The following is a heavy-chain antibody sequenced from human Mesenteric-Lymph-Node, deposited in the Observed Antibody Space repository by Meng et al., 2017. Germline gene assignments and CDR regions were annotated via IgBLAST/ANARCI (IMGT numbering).Heavy chain of an antibody. J-gene: IGHJ4*02. D-gene: IGHD3-10*01. CDR2: VYHNGVT. Sequence: QVQLKQWGAEVVKPSETLSHPCAVYGGSLSGYYWSWIRQPPGKGLEWMGEVYHNGVTKYSPSLRSRVVISIDTSKNQFSLNLRSVSAADTAMYYCARGGATPMIIKYWGPGTLVTVSS. CDR1: GGSLSGYY. V-gene: IGHV4-34*02. CDR3: ARGGATPMIIKY.